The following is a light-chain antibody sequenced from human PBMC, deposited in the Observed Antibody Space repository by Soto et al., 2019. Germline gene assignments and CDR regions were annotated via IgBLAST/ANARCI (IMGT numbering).Light chain of an antibody. V-gene: IGLV1-40*01. CDR3: QCQDSSLSDVV. CDR1: SSNIGAGYD. J-gene: IGLJ2*01. Sequence: QSVLTQPPSVSGDPGQRVTISCTGTSSNIGAGYDVHWYQQLPGTAPKLLIYDNSNRPSGVPDRFSGFKSDTAASLVITGLRAEDEDDYYCQCQDSSLSDVVFGGGTKLTVL. CDR2: DNS.